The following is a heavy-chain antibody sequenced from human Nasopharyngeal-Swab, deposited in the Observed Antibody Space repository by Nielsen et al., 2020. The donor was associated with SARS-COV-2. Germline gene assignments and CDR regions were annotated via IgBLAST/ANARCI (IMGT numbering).Heavy chain of an antibody. Sequence: GESLKISCAASGFTSSSYAMSWVRQAPGKGLEWVSAISGSGGSTYYADSVKGRFTISRDNSKNTLYLQMNSLRAEDTAVYYCAKEWQWLVRAFDIWGQGTMVTVSS. D-gene: IGHD6-19*01. CDR3: AKEWQWLVRAFDI. V-gene: IGHV3-23*01. J-gene: IGHJ3*02. CDR2: ISGSGGST. CDR1: GFTSSSYA.